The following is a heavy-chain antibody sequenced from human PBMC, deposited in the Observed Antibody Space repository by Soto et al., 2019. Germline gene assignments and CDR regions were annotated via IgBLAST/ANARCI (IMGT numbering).Heavy chain of an antibody. J-gene: IGHJ6*01. D-gene: IGHD2-2*01. CDR3: ARTVGGYCSGTSCYWDPPIHLAV. CDR1: GYSFSNSW. Sequence: GEYLKISCRGSGYSFSNSWIGWVRQMPGKGLELMGILYPGDSNIRYSPSFQGQVTISADKSIGTAYLQWSSLKASDTAMYYCARTVGGYCSGTSCYWDPPIHLAVCGHGSSVTVSS. CDR2: LYPGDSNI. V-gene: IGHV5-51*01.